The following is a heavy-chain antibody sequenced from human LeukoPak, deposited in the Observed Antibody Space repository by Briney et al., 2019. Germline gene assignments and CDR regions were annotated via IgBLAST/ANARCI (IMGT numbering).Heavy chain of an antibody. D-gene: IGHD3-3*01. CDR3: AMIIAIFGVVTSVTQYFDY. CDR1: GYTFIRYD. V-gene: IGHV1-8*03. J-gene: IGHJ4*02. CDR2: MNPNSGDT. Sequence: AASVKVSCKASGYTFIRYDINWVRQATGQGLEWMGCMNPNSGDTGHAQKFQGRVTIARNPSISTASMELSSLRSEDTAVYYCAMIIAIFGVVTSVTQYFDYWGQVTLVTVSS.